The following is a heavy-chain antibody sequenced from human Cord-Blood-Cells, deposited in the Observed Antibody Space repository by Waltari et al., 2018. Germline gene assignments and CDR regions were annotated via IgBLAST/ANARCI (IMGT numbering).Heavy chain of an antibody. CDR1: GFTFSSYA. V-gene: IGHV3-30-3*01. CDR3: ARDPRTWWELDY. CDR2: ISDDGSNK. J-gene: IGHJ4*02. Sequence: QVQLVESGGGVVQPGRSLRLSCAASGFTFSSYAMHWVRQAPGKGLEWVAVISDDGSNKYYADSVKGRFTISRDKSKNTPYLQMNSLRAEDTAVYDCARDPRTWWELDYWGQGTLVTVSS. D-gene: IGHD2-15*01.